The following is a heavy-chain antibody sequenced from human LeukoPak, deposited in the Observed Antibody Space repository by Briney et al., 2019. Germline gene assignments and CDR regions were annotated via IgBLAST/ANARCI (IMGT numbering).Heavy chain of an antibody. CDR1: GFTFSDFY. CDR2: ISSSASTI. CDR3: ARGRYASSWYCDY. J-gene: IGHJ4*02. Sequence: PGGSLRRSCAASGFTFSDFYMSWIRQAPGKGLEWVSYISSSASTIYYADSVKVRLTISRDIDKKSLYLQMNSLRAEDTAVYYCARGRYASSWYCDYWGQGTLVTVSS. V-gene: IGHV3-11*04. D-gene: IGHD6-13*01.